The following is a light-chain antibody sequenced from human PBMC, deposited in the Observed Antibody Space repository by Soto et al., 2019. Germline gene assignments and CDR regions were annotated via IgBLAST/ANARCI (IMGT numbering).Light chain of an antibody. Sequence: ERVMTQSPATLSVSPGERATLTCRASQSVSNNLAWYQQKPGQAPRLLIYDASNRATGIPVRFSGSGSGTDYTLTITNLESEDFAVYYCQQRSNWPWTFGQGTKVDIK. V-gene: IGKV3-11*01. CDR2: DAS. CDR3: QQRSNWPWT. CDR1: QSVSNN. J-gene: IGKJ1*01.